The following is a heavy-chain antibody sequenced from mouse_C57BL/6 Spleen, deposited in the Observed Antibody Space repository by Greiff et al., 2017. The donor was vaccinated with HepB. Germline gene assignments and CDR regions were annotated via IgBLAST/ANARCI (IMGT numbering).Heavy chain of an antibody. CDR1: GFSLTSYG. Sequence: VQLQQSGPGLVAPSQSLSITCTVSGFSLTSYGVHWVRQPPGKGLEWLVVIWSDGSTTYNSALKSRLSISKDNSKSQVFLKMNSLQTDDTAMYYCARHENYGYDGGFAYWGQGTLVTVSA. CDR3: ARHENYGYDGGFAY. J-gene: IGHJ3*01. CDR2: IWSDGST. V-gene: IGHV2-6-1*01. D-gene: IGHD2-2*01.